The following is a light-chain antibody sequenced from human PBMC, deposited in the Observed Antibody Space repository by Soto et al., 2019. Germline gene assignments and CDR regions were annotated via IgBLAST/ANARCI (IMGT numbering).Light chain of an antibody. CDR3: QQYYSYPQT. CDR2: AAS. V-gene: IGKV1-9*01. CDR1: QNIYIW. Sequence: DIQLTQSPSFLSASVGDRVTITCRASQNIYIWLAWYQKKPGKAPKLLIYAASTLQSGVPSRFSGSGSGTDFTLTISCLQSEDFATYYCQQYYSYPQTFGQGTKVDIK. J-gene: IGKJ1*01.